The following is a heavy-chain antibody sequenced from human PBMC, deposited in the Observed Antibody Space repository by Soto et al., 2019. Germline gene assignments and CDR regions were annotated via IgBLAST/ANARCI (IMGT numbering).Heavy chain of an antibody. D-gene: IGHD4-4*01. CDR1: GGSISSYY. Sequence: SETLSLTCTISGGSISSYYWSWLRQPPGKGLEWIGYIYYSGSTNYNPSLKSRVTISVDRSKNQFSLKMSSVTAADTAVYYCARGMTTVTTLDYWGQGTLVTVSS. J-gene: IGHJ4*02. CDR2: IYYSGST. V-gene: IGHV4-59*12. CDR3: ARGMTTVTTLDY.